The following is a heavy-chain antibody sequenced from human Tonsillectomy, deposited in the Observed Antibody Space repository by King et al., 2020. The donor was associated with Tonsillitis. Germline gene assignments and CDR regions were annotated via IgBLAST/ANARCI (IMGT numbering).Heavy chain of an antibody. V-gene: IGHV3-11*05. CDR3: AREGIDNNWXXX. Sequence: QLVESGGGLVXPGGSLRLSCAASGFTFSDYYMSWIRQAPGKGLXWVSSIXSSSSYTNYSDSVKGRYTISRYNAKNSLHLQMNSLRAEDTAVYYCAREGIDNNWXXXWGQGTLVTVSS. CDR1: GFTFSDYY. CDR2: IXSSSSYT. D-gene: IGHD2/OR15-2a*01. J-gene: IGHJ5*02.